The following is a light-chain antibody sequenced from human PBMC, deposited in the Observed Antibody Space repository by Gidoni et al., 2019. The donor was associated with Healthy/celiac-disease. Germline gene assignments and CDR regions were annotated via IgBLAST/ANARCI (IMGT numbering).Light chain of an antibody. CDR1: SSAVGGYNY. V-gene: IGLV2-11*01. Sequence: QSALTQPRSVSVSPGQSVTISCTGTSSAVGGYNYVSWYQHHPGKAPNLMIYDVSKRPSGVPDRFSGSKSGNTASLTISGLQAEDETDYYCCSYAGSYTWVFGGGTKLTVL. CDR2: DVS. J-gene: IGLJ3*02. CDR3: CSYAGSYTWV.